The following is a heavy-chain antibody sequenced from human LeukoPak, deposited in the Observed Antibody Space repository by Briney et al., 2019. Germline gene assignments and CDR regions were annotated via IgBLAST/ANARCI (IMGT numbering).Heavy chain of an antibody. V-gene: IGHV4-34*01. J-gene: IGHJ6*02. CDR2: INHSGST. CDR3: AISWGPASRNQNRNYYYGMDV. D-gene: IGHD1-14*01. Sequence: SSETLSLTCAVYGGSFSGYYWSWIRQPPGKGLEWIGEINHSGSTNYNPSLKSRVTISVDTSKNQFSLKLSSVTAADTAVYYCAISWGPASRNQNRNYYYGMDVWGQGTTVTVSS. CDR1: GGSFSGYY.